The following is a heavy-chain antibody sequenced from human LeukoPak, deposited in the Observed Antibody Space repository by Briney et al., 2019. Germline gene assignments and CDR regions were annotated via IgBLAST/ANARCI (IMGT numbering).Heavy chain of an antibody. D-gene: IGHD5-18*01. J-gene: IGHJ4*02. CDR3: TAGRAYSLLDF. Sequence: ASVKVSCKVSGYRFTELSRHWVRQAPGKGLEWLGGFDLVHGDTIYAQKFQGRVTMTEDTSTDTSYMELSSLGSEDTAVYFCTAGRAYSLLDFWGQGTLVRVSS. V-gene: IGHV1-24*01. CDR1: GYRFTELS. CDR2: FDLVHGDT.